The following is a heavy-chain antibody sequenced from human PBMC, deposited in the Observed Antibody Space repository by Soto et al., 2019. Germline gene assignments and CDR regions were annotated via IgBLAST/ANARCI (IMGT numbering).Heavy chain of an antibody. CDR2: ISSNSAYI. V-gene: IGHV3-21*01. Sequence: GGSLRLSCAASGFTFRSFTMNWVRQAPGKGLEWVSTISSNSAYIYYTDALRGRFTTSRDNAKNSLHLQMNSLRAEDTAVYYCTRDASRDSSARGWFDPWGPGTLVTVSS. CDR1: GFTFRSFT. J-gene: IGHJ5*02. D-gene: IGHD6-13*01. CDR3: TRDASRDSSARGWFDP.